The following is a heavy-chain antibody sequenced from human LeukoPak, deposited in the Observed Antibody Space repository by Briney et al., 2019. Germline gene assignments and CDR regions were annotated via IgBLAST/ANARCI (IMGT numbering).Heavy chain of an antibody. CDR1: GFTFGDYA. D-gene: IGHD3-22*01. CDR2: IRSKAYGGTT. V-gene: IGHV3-49*03. Sequence: GGSLRLSCTASGFTFGDYAMSWFRQAPGKGLEWVGFIRSKAYGGTTEYAASVKGRFTISRDDSKSIAYLQMNSLQTEDTAVYYCTRDRYYYDSSGSRGQYYFDYWGQGTLVTVSS. J-gene: IGHJ4*02. CDR3: TRDRYYYDSSGSRGQYYFDY.